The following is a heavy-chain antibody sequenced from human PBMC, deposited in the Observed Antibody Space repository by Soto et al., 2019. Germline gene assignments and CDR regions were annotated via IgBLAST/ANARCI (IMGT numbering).Heavy chain of an antibody. J-gene: IGHJ1*01. CDR3: QGGDV. D-gene: IGHD2-21*02. V-gene: IGHV4-34*01. CDR1: GGSFRGYF. CDR2: INDSGNT. Sequence: SETLSLTCAVSGGSFRGYFWSWIRQSPAKGLEWIGEINDSGNTYYNPSFKSRLTISVDTSTSQISLRLTSVTAADSAVYYCQGGDVWGQGTRVTV.